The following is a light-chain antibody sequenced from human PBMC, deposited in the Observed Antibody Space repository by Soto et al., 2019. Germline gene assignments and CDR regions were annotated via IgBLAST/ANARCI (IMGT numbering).Light chain of an antibody. CDR3: AAWDDSLHGLI. Sequence: QSVLTQPPSVSGTPGQRVTISCSGSSSNIGSNSVNWYQHLPGTAPNLLIYAINERPSGVPDRFSGSQSGTSASLAISGLQSEDEAAYYCAAWDDSLHGLIFGGGTQLTVL. CDR1: SSNIGSNS. CDR2: AIN. V-gene: IGLV1-44*01. J-gene: IGLJ2*01.